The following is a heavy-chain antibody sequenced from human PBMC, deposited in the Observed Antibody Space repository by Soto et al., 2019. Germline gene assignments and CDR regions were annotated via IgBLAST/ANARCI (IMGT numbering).Heavy chain of an antibody. CDR2: IWYDGSNK. Sequence: QVQLVESGGGVVQPGRSLRLSCAASGFTFSSYGMHWVRQAPGKGLEWVAVIWYDGSNKYYADSVKGRFTISRDNSKNTLYLQMNSLRAEDTAVYYCARDPKPDYYDSSGLTYYFDYWGQGTLVTVSS. D-gene: IGHD3-22*01. J-gene: IGHJ4*02. CDR3: ARDPKPDYYDSSGLTYYFDY. CDR1: GFTFSSYG. V-gene: IGHV3-33*01.